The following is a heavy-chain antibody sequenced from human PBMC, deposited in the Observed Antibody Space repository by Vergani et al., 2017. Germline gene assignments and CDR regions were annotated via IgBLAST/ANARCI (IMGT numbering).Heavy chain of an antibody. CDR2: IYTSGST. CDR3: ASVCGCDCYSFDY. CDR1: GGSISSGSYY. J-gene: IGHJ4*02. Sequence: QVQLQESGPGLVKPSQTLSLTCTVSGGSISSGSYYWSWIRQPAGKGLEWIGRIYTSGSTNYNPSLKSRVTISVDTSKNQFSLKLSSVTAADTAVYYCASVCGCDCYSFDYWGQGTLVTVSS. D-gene: IGHD2-21*02. V-gene: IGHV4-61*02.